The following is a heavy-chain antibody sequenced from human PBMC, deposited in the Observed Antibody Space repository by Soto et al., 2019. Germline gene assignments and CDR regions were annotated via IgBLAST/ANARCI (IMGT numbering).Heavy chain of an antibody. CDR3: ARLSSYGDYPH. D-gene: IGHD4-17*01. CDR1: GGSLSDYY. V-gene: IGHV4-59*08. J-gene: IGHJ4*02. Sequence: QVKLQESGPGLVKPSETLSLTCTVSGGSLSDYYWSWMRQHPGKGLECIGYIYYSGSSNYNPSLKSRVSISVDTSKTQFSLKLSSVTAADTAVYYCARLSSYGDYPHWGQGTLVTVSS. CDR2: IYYSGSS.